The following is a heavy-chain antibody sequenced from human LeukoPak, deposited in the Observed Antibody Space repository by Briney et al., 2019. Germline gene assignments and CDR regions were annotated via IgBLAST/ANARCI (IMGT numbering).Heavy chain of an antibody. V-gene: IGHV4-34*01. J-gene: IGHJ4*02. D-gene: IGHD6-19*01. CDR2: VYYSGNT. Sequence: SETLSLTCAVYGGSFSGYYWSWIRQPPGTGLEWIGSVYYSGNTFHNPSLKSRVTISIDTSKNQFSLELTSVTAADTAIYYCVGHPAGRTVAGSFWGQGTLVTVSS. CDR3: VGHPAGRTVAGSF. CDR1: GGSFSGYY.